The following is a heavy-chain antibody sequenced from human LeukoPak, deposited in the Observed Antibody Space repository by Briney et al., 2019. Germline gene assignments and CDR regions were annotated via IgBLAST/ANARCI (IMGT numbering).Heavy chain of an antibody. J-gene: IGHJ4*02. D-gene: IGHD2-15*01. Sequence: SETLSLTCAVYGGSFSGYYWSWIRQPPGKGLEWIGEINHSGSTNYNPSLKSRVTISVDTSKNQFSLKLSSVTAADTAVYYCARDRCSGGSCSPEYWGQGTLVTVSS. CDR3: ARDRCSGGSCSPEY. CDR1: GGSFSGYY. V-gene: IGHV4-34*01. CDR2: INHSGST.